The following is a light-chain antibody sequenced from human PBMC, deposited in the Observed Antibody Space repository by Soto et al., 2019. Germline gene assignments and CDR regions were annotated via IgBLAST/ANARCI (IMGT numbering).Light chain of an antibody. Sequence: EIVLTQSPATLSLSPGERATLSCRASQSVSSSLAWYQQKPGQAPRLLIYDASNRATSIPARFSGSGSGTDFTLTISSLEPEDFAVYYCQQRSNWPPYTFGQGTKLEI. CDR2: DAS. CDR1: QSVSSS. V-gene: IGKV3-11*01. J-gene: IGKJ2*01. CDR3: QQRSNWPPYT.